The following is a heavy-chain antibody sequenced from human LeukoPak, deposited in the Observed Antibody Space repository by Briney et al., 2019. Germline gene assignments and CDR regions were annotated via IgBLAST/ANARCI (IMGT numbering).Heavy chain of an antibody. CDR2: ISYDGSNK. D-gene: IGHD6-19*01. CDR1: GFTFSSYA. CDR3: ARVGSSGWYGSLDY. Sequence: GGSLRFSCAASGFTFSSYAMHWVRQAPGKGLEWVAVISYDGSNKYYADSVKGRFTISRDNSKNTLYLQMNSLRAEDTAVYYCARVGSSGWYGSLDYWGQGTLVTVSS. J-gene: IGHJ4*02. V-gene: IGHV3-30-3*01.